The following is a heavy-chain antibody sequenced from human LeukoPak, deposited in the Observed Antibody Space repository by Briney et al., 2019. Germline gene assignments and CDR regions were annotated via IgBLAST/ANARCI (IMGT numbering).Heavy chain of an antibody. D-gene: IGHD3-16*01. V-gene: IGHV4-39*01. CDR1: GASISSYY. Sequence: SETLSLTCTVSGASISSYYWGWVRQPPGKGLEWIGSIYYSGSTYYNSALNSRLTISVDTSKNQFSLNLASVTAADTAVYYCASHRHNGGHHFWGQGTLVTVSS. CDR3: ASHRHNGGHHF. J-gene: IGHJ4*02. CDR2: IYYSGST.